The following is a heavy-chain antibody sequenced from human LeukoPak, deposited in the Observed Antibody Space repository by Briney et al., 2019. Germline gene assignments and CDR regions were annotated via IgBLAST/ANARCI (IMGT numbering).Heavy chain of an antibody. J-gene: IGHJ4*02. Sequence: PGGSLRLSCAASGFTFSSYSMNWVRQAPGKGLEWVSYISSSSSTKYYADSVKGRFTISRDNAKNSLYLQMNSLRAEDTAVYYCARDRSGTTGDYWGQGTLDTVSS. CDR3: ARDRSGTTGDY. CDR1: GFTFSSYS. D-gene: IGHD1-7*01. CDR2: ISSSSSTK. V-gene: IGHV3-48*01.